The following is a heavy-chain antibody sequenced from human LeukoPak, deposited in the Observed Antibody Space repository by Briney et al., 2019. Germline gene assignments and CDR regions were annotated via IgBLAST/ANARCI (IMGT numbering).Heavy chain of an antibody. J-gene: IGHJ4*02. Sequence: SETLSLTCTVSGGSISSYYWSWIRQPPGKGLEWIGYIYYSGSTNYNPSLKSRVTISVDTSKKQFSLKLSSVTAADTAVYYCARYVKNGYDTPGFDYWGQGTLVTVSS. CDR3: ARYVKNGYDTPGFDY. D-gene: IGHD5-12*01. CDR1: GGSISSYY. V-gene: IGHV4-59*01. CDR2: IYYSGST.